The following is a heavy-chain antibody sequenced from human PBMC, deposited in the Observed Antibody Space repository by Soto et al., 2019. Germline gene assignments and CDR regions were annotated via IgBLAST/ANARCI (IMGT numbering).Heavy chain of an antibody. CDR3: ARLPSRHLVDY. J-gene: IGHJ4*02. Sequence: SETLSLTCTVSGSSINSSGYYWGWIRQPPAKGLEWIGSMFYGVSTYYNPSLKSRVTVSVDTSKNQFSLNLRSVTAADTAVYYCARLPSRHLVDYWGQGTLVTVSS. V-gene: IGHV4-39*01. CDR2: MFYGVST. D-gene: IGHD3-3*02. CDR1: GSSINSSGYY.